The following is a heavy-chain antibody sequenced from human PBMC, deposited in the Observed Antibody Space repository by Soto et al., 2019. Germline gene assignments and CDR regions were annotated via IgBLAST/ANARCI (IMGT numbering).Heavy chain of an antibody. Sequence: SETLSLTCTVSGGSITSYYWSWIRQPPGKGLEWIGYIYYSGSTNYNPSLKSRVTISVDTSKNQFSLKLSSVTAADTAVYYCARGMGSPDYWGQGTLVTVSS. CDR3: ARGMGSPDY. J-gene: IGHJ4*02. CDR1: GGSITSYY. CDR2: IYYSGST. D-gene: IGHD1-26*01. V-gene: IGHV4-59*01.